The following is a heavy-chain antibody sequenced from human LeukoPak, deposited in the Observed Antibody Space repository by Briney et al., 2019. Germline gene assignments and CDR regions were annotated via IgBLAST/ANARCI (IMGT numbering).Heavy chain of an antibody. CDR1: GGSISSSSYY. CDR3: ARDSWNYVLGGDY. CDR2: IYYSGST. Sequence: SETLSLTCTVSGGSISSSSYYWGWIRQPPGKGLEWIGSIYYSGSTYYNPSLKSRVTISVDTSKNQFSLKLSSVTAADTAVYYCARDSWNYVLGGDYWGQGTLVTVSS. V-gene: IGHV4-39*07. J-gene: IGHJ4*02. D-gene: IGHD1-7*01.